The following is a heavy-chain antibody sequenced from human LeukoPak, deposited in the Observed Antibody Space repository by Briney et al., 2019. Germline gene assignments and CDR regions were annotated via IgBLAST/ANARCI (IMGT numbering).Heavy chain of an antibody. Sequence: ASVKVSCKASGYTFTSYYMHWVRQAPGEGLEWMGIINPSGGSTSYAQKFQGRVAMTRDMSTSTVYMELSSLRSEDTAVYYCARVAAEVVGVPGAIGFGWLRRDYYYMDVWGKGTTVTVSS. D-gene: IGHD2-2*02. CDR2: INPSGGST. CDR1: GYTFTSYY. CDR3: ARVAAEVVGVPGAIGFGWLRRDYYYMDV. V-gene: IGHV1-46*01. J-gene: IGHJ6*03.